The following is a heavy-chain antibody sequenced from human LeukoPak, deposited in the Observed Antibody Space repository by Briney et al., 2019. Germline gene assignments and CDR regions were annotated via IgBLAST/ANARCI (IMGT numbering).Heavy chain of an antibody. CDR2: IYYSGST. Sequence: SETLSLTCTVSGGSISSYYWSWLRQPPGKGLEWIGYIYYSGSTNYNPSLKSRVTMSVDTSKNRFSLKLSSVTAADTAVYYCARSDYDILTGPPDYWGQGTLVTVSS. V-gene: IGHV4-59*01. D-gene: IGHD3-9*01. CDR1: GGSISSYY. CDR3: ARSDYDILTGPPDY. J-gene: IGHJ4*02.